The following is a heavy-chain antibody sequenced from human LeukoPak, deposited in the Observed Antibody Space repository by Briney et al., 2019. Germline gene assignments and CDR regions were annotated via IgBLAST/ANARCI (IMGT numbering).Heavy chain of an antibody. CDR3: AKDFIAMSDWEPLGY. D-gene: IGHD1-26*01. CDR1: GFTFSSYA. V-gene: IGHV3-30*02. J-gene: IGHJ4*02. Sequence: SGGSLRLSCAASGFTFSSYAMSWVRQAPGKGLEWVAFIRYDGNNKYYADSVKGRFTISRDNSKNTLYLQMNSLRDEDTAVYYCAKDFIAMSDWEPLGYWGQGILVTVSS. CDR2: IRYDGNNK.